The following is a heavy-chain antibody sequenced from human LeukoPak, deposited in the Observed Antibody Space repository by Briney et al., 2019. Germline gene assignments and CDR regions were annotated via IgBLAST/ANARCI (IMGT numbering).Heavy chain of an antibody. D-gene: IGHD6-13*01. J-gene: IGHJ4*02. Sequence: SETLSLTCAVYGGSFSGYYWSWIRQPPGKGLEWIGEINHSGSTNYNPSLKSRVSISVDSSKSQFSLKVSSVTAADTAVYYCARGSDTAAGLYWGQGTLVTVSS. V-gene: IGHV4-34*01. CDR3: ARGSDTAAGLY. CDR1: GGSFSGYY. CDR2: INHSGST.